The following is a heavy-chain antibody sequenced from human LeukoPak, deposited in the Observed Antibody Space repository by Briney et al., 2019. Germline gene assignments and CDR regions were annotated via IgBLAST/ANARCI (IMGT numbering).Heavy chain of an antibody. Sequence: PGGSLRLSCAASGFTFSNYAMNWVRQAPGRGLEWVSAISGSGGSTYYADSVKGRFTISRDNSKNTLYLQMNSLRAEDTAVYFCAKSQDGGRLFHFDYWGQGTLVTVSS. V-gene: IGHV3-23*01. J-gene: IGHJ4*02. CDR3: AKSQDGGRLFHFDY. D-gene: IGHD1-26*01. CDR1: GFTFSNYA. CDR2: ISGSGGST.